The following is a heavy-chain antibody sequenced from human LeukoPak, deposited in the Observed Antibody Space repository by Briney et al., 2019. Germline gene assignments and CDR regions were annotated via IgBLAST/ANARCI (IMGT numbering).Heavy chain of an antibody. CDR1: GYTFATYS. CDR2: ISGYSGNT. CDR3: ARGHSSGRDYYFDT. V-gene: IGHV1-18*01. D-gene: IGHD6-19*01. J-gene: IGHJ4*02. Sequence: GASVKVSCKTSGYTFATYSINWVRQAPGQGLEWMGWISGYSGNTNYAQKLQGRVTMTTDTSTTTAYMELRSLKSDDTAVYYCARGHSSGRDYYFDTWGQGTLVTVSS.